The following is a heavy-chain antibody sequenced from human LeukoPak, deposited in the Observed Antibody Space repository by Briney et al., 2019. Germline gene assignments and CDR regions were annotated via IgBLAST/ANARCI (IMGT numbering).Heavy chain of an antibody. CDR2: INPNSGGT. CDR1: GYTFTGYY. J-gene: IGHJ4*02. V-gene: IGHV1-2*02. CDR3: ARVSCPQTSNLCSGELDY. Sequence: ASVKVSCKASGYTFTGYYMHWVRQAPGQGLEWMGWINPNSGGTNYAQKFQGRVTMTRDTSISTAYMELSRLRSDDTAVYYCARVSCPQTSNLCSGELDYWGQGTLVTVSS. D-gene: IGHD2-15*01.